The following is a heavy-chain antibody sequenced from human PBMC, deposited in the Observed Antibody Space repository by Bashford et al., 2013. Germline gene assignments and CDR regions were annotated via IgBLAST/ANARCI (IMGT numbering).Heavy chain of an antibody. Sequence: GGSLRLSCAASGFTFSIYWMRWVRQAPGKGLEWVANIKEDGSEKHYVDSVKGRFTISRDNARNSLYLQMNNLRAEDTAVYYCVTYDFWSGYYYNDYGLDVWGQGTTVTVSS. D-gene: IGHD3-3*01. J-gene: IGHJ6*02. CDR2: IKEDGSEK. CDR3: VTYDFWSGYYYNDYGLDV. V-gene: IGHV3-7*02. CDR1: GFTFSIYW.